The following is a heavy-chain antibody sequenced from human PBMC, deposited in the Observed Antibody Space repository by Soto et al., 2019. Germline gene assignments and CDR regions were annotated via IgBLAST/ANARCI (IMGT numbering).Heavy chain of an antibody. CDR1: GFTFSSYG. V-gene: IGHV3-33*01. CDR2: IWYDGSNK. J-gene: IGHJ2*01. Sequence: QVQLVESGGGVVQPGRSLRLSCAASGFTFSSYGMHWVRQAPGKGLEWVAVIWYDGSNKYYADSVKGRFTISRDNSKNTRYLQMNSLRAEDTAVYYCARVRYCSGGSCYESDGNWYFDLWGRGTLVTVSS. D-gene: IGHD2-15*01. CDR3: ARVRYCSGGSCYESDGNWYFDL.